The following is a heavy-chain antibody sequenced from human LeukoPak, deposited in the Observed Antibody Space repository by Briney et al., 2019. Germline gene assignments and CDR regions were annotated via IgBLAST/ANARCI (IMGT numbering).Heavy chain of an antibody. D-gene: IGHD3-3*01. CDR1: GFTFSSYA. Sequence: GRSLRLSCAASGFTFSSYAMHWVRQAPGKGLEWVAVISYDGSNKYYADSVKGRFTISRDNSKNTLYLQMNSLRAEDTAVYYCARDHDFWSGCYLDYWGQGTLVTVSS. V-gene: IGHV3-30*04. CDR2: ISYDGSNK. J-gene: IGHJ4*02. CDR3: ARDHDFWSGCYLDY.